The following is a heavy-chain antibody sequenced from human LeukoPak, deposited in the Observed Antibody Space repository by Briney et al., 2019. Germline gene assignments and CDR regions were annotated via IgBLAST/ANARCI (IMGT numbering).Heavy chain of an antibody. D-gene: IGHD5-24*01. CDR1: GYTFTGYY. CDR2: INPNSGGT. Sequence: ASVKVSCKASGYTFTGYYMHWVRQAPGQGPEWMGWINPNSGGTNYAQKFQGRVTMTRDTSISTAYMELSRLRSDDTAVYYCARVSKRSATITGIDYWGQGTLVTVSS. V-gene: IGHV1-2*02. J-gene: IGHJ4*02. CDR3: ARVSKRSATITGIDY.